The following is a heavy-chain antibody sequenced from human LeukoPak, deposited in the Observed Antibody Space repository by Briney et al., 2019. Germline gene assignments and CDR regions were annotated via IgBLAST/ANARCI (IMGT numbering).Heavy chain of an antibody. CDR2: FDPEDGET. J-gene: IGHJ6*03. D-gene: IGHD2-8*01. Sequence: GASVKASCKVSGYTLTELSMHWVRQASGKGLEWMGGFDPEDGETIYAQKFQGRVTMTEDTSTDTAYMELSSLRSEDTAVYYCATLACSSTSCPYCTNGVCYSYMDVWGKGTTVTVSS. CDR3: ATLACSSTSCPYCTNGVCYSYMDV. CDR1: GYTLTELS. V-gene: IGHV1-24*01.